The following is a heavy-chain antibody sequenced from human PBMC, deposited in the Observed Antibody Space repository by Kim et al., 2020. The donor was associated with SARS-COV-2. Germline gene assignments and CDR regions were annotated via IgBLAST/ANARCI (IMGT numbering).Heavy chain of an antibody. D-gene: IGHD5-18*01. CDR3: ARDLADTAMVTGFDF. Sequence: GGSLRLSCAASGFTFSSYWMSWVRQAPGKGLEWVANIKQDGSEKYYVDSVKGRFTISRDNAKNSLYLQMNSLRAEDTAVYYCARDLADTAMVTGFDFWWQGTLVTVSS. CDR1: GFTFSSYW. V-gene: IGHV3-7*03. CDR2: IKQDGSEK. J-gene: IGHJ4*02.